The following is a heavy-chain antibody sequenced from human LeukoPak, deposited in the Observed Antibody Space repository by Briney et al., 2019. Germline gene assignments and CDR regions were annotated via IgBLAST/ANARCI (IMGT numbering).Heavy chain of an antibody. J-gene: IGHJ3*02. D-gene: IGHD3-22*01. CDR2: INTNTGNP. CDR1: GYTFTSYA. V-gene: IGHV7-4-1*02. Sequence: ASVKVSCKASGYTFTSYAMNWVRQAPGQGLEWMGWINTNTGNPTYAQGFTGRFVFSLDTSVSTAYLQISSLKAEDTAVYYCARDAGYYDSSGYYSTDVFDIWGQGTMVTVSS. CDR3: ARDAGYYDSSGYYSTDVFDI.